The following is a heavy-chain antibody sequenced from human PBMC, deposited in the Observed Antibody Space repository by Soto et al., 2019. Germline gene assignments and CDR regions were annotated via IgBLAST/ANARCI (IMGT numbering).Heavy chain of an antibody. CDR1: GYTSTNYG. CDR2: INADSGNT. J-gene: IGHJ4*02. CDR3: ARTKTSSTSFHVDY. D-gene: IGHD2-2*01. V-gene: IGHV1-3*01. Sequence: ASVKVSCKASGYTSTNYGMHWVRQAPGQRLEWMGWINADSGNTEYSQTFQGRVTITRDTSTSTAYMELSRLTSDDTAVYYCARTKTSSTSFHVDYWGQGTQVTVSS.